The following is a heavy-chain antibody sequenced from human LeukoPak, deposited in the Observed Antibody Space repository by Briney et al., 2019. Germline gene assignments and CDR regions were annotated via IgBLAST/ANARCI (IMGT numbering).Heavy chain of an antibody. V-gene: IGHV3-43*02. J-gene: IGHJ4*02. CDR1: GFIFA. D-gene: IGHD6-19*01. CDR2: ISGDGGST. Sequence: GGSLRLSCAAPGFIFAIHWARHAPGKGLEWVCLISGDGGSTFYADSVSGRFTISRDNTRKSLSLQISSLRSESTALYYCARESETSGWYDYWGQGTLVTVSS. CDR3: ARESETSGWYDY.